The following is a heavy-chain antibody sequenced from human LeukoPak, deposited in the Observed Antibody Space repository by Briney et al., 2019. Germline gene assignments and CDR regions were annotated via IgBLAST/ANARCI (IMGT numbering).Heavy chain of an antibody. CDR1: GGSFSGYY. V-gene: IGHV4-34*01. CDR2: INHSGST. CDR3: ASIGALYSSSPFDY. Sequence: SETLSLTCAVYGGSFSGYYWSWIRQPPGKGLEWIGEINHSGSTNYNPSLKSRVTISVDTSKNQFSLKLSSVTAADTAVYYCASIGALYSSSPFDYWGQGTLVTVSS. D-gene: IGHD6-6*01. J-gene: IGHJ4*02.